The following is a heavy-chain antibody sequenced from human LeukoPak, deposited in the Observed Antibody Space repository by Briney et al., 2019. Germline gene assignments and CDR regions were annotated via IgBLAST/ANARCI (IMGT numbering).Heavy chain of an antibody. V-gene: IGHV4-61*02. Sequence: PSETLSLTCTVSGGSVSSGTYYWSWIRQPAGKGLEWIGRIYTSGSTNYNPSLKSRVTISVDTSKNQFSLKLNSVTAADTAVYYCARDSPFYSFDYWGQGTLVTVSS. CDR2: IYTSGST. CDR3: ARDSPFYSFDY. J-gene: IGHJ4*02. CDR1: GGSVSSGTYY. D-gene: IGHD2/OR15-2a*01.